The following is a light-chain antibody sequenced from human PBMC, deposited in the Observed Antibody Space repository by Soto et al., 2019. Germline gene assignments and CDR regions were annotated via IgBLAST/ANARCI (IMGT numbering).Light chain of an antibody. CDR1: QSLLHSNGYNY. J-gene: IGKJ2*01. CDR2: LGS. Sequence: DIVMTQSPLSLPVTPGEPASISCRSSQSLLHSNGYNYLDWYLQKPGQSPQLLIYLGSNRASGVPDRFSGSGSGTDFTLKISRVEAEDVGVYYGMQALLIPYTFGQGTKLEIK. CDR3: MQALLIPYT. V-gene: IGKV2-28*01.